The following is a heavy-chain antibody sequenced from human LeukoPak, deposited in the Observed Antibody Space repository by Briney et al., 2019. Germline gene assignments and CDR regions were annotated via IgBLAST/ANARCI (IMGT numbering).Heavy chain of an antibody. Sequence: PSETLSLTCTVSGGSISSTSYYWGWIRQPPGKGLEWIGNMYYSESTYYNPSLKSRVTISVDTSKNQFSLKLSSVTAADTAVYYCARTPSIAVAGPPPEWFDPWGQGTLVTVSS. D-gene: IGHD6-19*01. CDR2: MYYSEST. CDR3: ARTPSIAVAGPPPEWFDP. V-gene: IGHV4-39*07. J-gene: IGHJ5*02. CDR1: GGSISSTSYY.